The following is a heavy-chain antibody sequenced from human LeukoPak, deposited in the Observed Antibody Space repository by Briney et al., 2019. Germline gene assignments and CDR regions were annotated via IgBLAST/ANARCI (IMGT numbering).Heavy chain of an antibody. CDR3: AREEYKTDFWSGSSYYGMDV. CDR2: MKQDGSTK. CDR1: GFTFSNYW. V-gene: IGHV3-7*01. Sequence: GGSLRPSCAASGFTFSNYWMSWVRQAPGKGLEWVANMKQDGSTKYYVDSVKGRFTISRDNAKNSLYLQMNSLRAEDTAVYHCAREEYKTDFWSGSSYYGMDVWGHGTTVTVSS. D-gene: IGHD3-3*01. J-gene: IGHJ6*02.